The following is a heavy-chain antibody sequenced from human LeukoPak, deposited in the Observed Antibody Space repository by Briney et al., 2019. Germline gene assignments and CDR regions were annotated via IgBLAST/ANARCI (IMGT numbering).Heavy chain of an antibody. D-gene: IGHD1-26*01. Sequence: PGGSLRLSCAASGFTFSTYAMSWVRQAPGKGLEWVSSISDSSDYTHYADSVKGRFTISRDNSKNTLNLQMTSLRAEDTAVYYCAKFFKVGITRAPIDHWGQGTLVTVSS. V-gene: IGHV3-23*01. J-gene: IGHJ4*02. CDR3: AKFFKVGITRAPIDH. CDR2: ISDSSDYT. CDR1: GFTFSTYA.